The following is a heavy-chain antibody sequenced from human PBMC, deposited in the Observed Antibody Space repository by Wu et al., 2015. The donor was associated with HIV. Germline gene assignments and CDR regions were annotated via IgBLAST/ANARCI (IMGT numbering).Heavy chain of an antibody. CDR2: IKQNSGGA. D-gene: IGHD6-19*01. Sequence: QVHLVQFGGEVKKPGSSVKVTCKASGDGFTSYAVSWVRQAPGQGLEWMGWIKQNSGGATYAQKFQGRVIMSRDTSITTDFIELSSLTLDDTAVYYCARAQRPVADALELDYWGQGTLVTVSS. CDR1: GDGFTSYA. V-gene: IGHV1-2*02. J-gene: IGHJ4*02. CDR3: ARAQRPVADALELDY.